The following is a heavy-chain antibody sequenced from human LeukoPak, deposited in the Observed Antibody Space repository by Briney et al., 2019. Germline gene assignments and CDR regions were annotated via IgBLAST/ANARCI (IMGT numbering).Heavy chain of an antibody. Sequence: GGSLRLSCAASGFTFSSYSMNWVRQAPGKGLEWVSYISSSSSTIYYADSVKGRFTISRDNAKNSLYLQMNSLRAEDTAVYYCARGSSSWYLLYWGQGTLVTVSS. CDR3: ARGSSSWYLLY. CDR2: ISSSSSTI. CDR1: GFTFSSYS. V-gene: IGHV3-48*01. J-gene: IGHJ4*02. D-gene: IGHD6-13*01.